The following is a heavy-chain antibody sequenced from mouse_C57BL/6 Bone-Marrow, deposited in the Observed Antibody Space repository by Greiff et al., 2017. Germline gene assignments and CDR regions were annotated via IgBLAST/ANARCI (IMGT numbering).Heavy chain of an antibody. J-gene: IGHJ2*01. Sequence: QVQLKESGPELVKPGASVKISCKASGYAFSSSWMNWVKQRPGKGLEWIGRIYPGDGDTNYNGKFKGKATLTADKSSSTAYMQLISLTSEDSAVYFCASRTGFDYFDYWGQGTTLTVSS. D-gene: IGHD4-1*01. V-gene: IGHV1-82*01. CDR2: IYPGDGDT. CDR1: GYAFSSSW. CDR3: ASRTGFDYFDY.